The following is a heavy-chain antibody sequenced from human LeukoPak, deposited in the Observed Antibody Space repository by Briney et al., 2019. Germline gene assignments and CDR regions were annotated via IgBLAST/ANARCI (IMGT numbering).Heavy chain of an antibody. Sequence: GSLRLSCAASGFTFDDYGMSWVRQAPGKGLECVANIKQDGSEKYYVDSVKGRSTISRDNVKNSLYLQMNSLRAEDTAVYYCARPHYDFWSGPPVVWGKGTTVTVSS. CDR1: GFTFDDYG. D-gene: IGHD3-3*01. V-gene: IGHV3-7*01. CDR2: IKQDGSEK. CDR3: ARPHYDFWSGPPVV. J-gene: IGHJ6*04.